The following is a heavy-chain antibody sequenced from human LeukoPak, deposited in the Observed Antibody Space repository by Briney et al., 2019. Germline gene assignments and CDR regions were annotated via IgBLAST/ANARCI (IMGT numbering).Heavy chain of an antibody. Sequence: ASVKVSCKASGGTFSSYAISWVRQAPGQGLEWMGGISAYNGNTNYAQKLQGRVTMTTDTSTSTAYMELRSLRSDDTAVYYCARKYYYDSTDAFDIWGQGTMVTVSS. J-gene: IGHJ3*02. CDR1: GGTFSSYA. CDR2: ISAYNGNT. V-gene: IGHV1-18*01. CDR3: ARKYYYDSTDAFDI. D-gene: IGHD3-22*01.